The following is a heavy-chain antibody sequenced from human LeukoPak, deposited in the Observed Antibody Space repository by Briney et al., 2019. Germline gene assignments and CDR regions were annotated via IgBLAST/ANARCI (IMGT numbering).Heavy chain of an antibody. J-gene: IGHJ4*02. CDR2: ISAYNGNT. V-gene: IGHV1-18*01. D-gene: IGHD2-2*01. CDR3: ARGYCSSTSCSLPPRSPGDDY. Sequence: ASVKVSCKASGYTFTSYGISWVRQAPGQGLEWMGWISAYNGNTNYAQKLQGRVTMTTDTSTSTAYMELRSLRSDDTAVYYCARGYCSSTSCSLPPRSPGDDYWGQGTLVTVSS. CDR1: GYTFTSYG.